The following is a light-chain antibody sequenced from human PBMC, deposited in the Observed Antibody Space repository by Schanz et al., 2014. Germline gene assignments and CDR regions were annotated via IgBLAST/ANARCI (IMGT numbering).Light chain of an antibody. V-gene: IGLV2-8*01. CDR1: SSDVGRYNY. CDR2: EVT. CDR3: SSYAGSNNYV. Sequence: QSALTQPASVSGSPGQSITISCTATSSDVGRYNYVSWYQQHPGKAPKLMIYEVTKRPLGVPDRFSGSKSGNTASLTVSGLQAEDEADYYCSSYAGSNNYVFGTGTKLTVL. J-gene: IGLJ1*01.